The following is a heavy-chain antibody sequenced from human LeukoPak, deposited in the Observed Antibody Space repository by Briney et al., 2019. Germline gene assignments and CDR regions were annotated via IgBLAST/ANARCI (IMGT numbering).Heavy chain of an antibody. Sequence: PSETLSLTCAVSGGSISSGGYSWSWIRQPPGKGLEWIGYIYHSGSTYYNPSLKSRVTISVDRSKNQFSLKLSSVTAADTAVYYCARGSSGYSSSWYRGYYYGMDVWGQGTTATVSS. D-gene: IGHD6-13*01. CDR3: ARGSSGYSSSWYRGYYYGMDV. CDR1: GGSISSGGYS. J-gene: IGHJ6*02. CDR2: IYHSGST. V-gene: IGHV4-30-2*01.